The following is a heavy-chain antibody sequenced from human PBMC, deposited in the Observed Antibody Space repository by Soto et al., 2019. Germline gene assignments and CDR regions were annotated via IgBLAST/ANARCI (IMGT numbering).Heavy chain of an antibody. CDR1: VGSVSSGSYY. CDR2: IYYSGST. J-gene: IGHJ4*02. Sequence: SETLSLTCTFSVGSVSSGSYYCSWIRQPPGKGLEWIGYIYYSGSTNYNPSLKSRVTISVDTSKNQFSLKLSSVTAADTAVYYCAREGLAGLEYWGQGTLVNVSS. V-gene: IGHV4-61*01. CDR3: AREGLAGLEY.